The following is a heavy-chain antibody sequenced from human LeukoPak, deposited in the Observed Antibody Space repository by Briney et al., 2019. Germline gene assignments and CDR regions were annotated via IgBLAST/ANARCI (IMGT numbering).Heavy chain of an antibody. CDR3: ARVYYDYVWGSYPNLGYFDY. V-gene: IGHV1-69*05. J-gene: IGHJ4*02. D-gene: IGHD3-16*02. Sequence: GSSVKVSCKASGGTFSSYAISWVRQAPGRGLEWMGGIIPIFGTANYAQKFQGRVTITTDESTSTAYMELSSLRSEDTAVYYCARVYYDYVWGSYPNLGYFDYWGQGTLVTVSS. CDR1: GGTFSSYA. CDR2: IIPIFGTA.